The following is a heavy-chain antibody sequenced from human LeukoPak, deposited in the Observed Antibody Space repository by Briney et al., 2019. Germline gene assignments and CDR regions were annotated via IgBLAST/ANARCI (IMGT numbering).Heavy chain of an antibody. J-gene: IGHJ6*03. V-gene: IGHV4-34*01. CDR1: GGSFRGYF. Sequence: SETLSLTCAVYGGSFRGYFWSWIRQPPGKGLEWIGEINHSGSTNYNPSLKSRVTVSVDTSKNQFSLNVSSVTAADTAVYYCARAPWPRQLVHFYLDVWAKGTTVTVSS. CDR3: ARAPWPRQLVHFYLDV. CDR2: INHSGST. D-gene: IGHD6-6*01.